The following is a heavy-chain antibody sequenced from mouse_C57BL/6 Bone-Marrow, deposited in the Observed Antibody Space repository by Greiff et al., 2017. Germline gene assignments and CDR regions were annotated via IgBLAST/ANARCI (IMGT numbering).Heavy chain of an antibody. Sequence: VQLQQPGAELVKPGASVKLSCKASGYTFTSYWMQWVKQRPGQGLEWIGEIDPSDSHTNFNQKFKGKATLTVDTSSSTAYMQLSSLTSEDSAVYYGARDGYGSSSFDGWGTGTTVTVSS. CDR2: IDPSDSHT. V-gene: IGHV1-50*01. D-gene: IGHD1-1*01. CDR3: ARDGYGSSSFDG. CDR1: GYTFTSYW. J-gene: IGHJ1*03.